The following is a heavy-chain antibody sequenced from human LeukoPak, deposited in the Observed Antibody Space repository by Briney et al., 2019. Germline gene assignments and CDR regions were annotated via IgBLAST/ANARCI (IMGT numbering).Heavy chain of an antibody. Sequence: SVTLCLTCTVSVGSINSYYWSCMRQPPGKGLEWIGYIYYSGSTNYNPSLKSRVTILVDTSKNQFSLKLSSVTAADTAVYYCARLGDWNDLLYWGQGILVTVSS. CDR3: ARLGDWNDLLY. D-gene: IGHD1-1*01. V-gene: IGHV4-59*01. CDR2: IYYSGST. CDR1: VGSINSYY. J-gene: IGHJ4*02.